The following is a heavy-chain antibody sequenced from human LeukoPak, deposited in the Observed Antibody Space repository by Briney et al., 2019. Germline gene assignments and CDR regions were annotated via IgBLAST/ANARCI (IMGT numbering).Heavy chain of an antibody. D-gene: IGHD6-13*01. Sequence: PGGSLRLSCAASGFTFSSSWMHWVRQAPGKGLVWVSRINGDGTTTNYADSAKGRFTISRDNSKNTLYLQMNSLRAEDTAVYHCAKDGAAAGFNWFDPWGQGTLVTVSS. CDR1: GFTFSSSW. V-gene: IGHV3-74*01. CDR3: AKDGAAAGFNWFDP. J-gene: IGHJ5*02. CDR2: INGDGTTT.